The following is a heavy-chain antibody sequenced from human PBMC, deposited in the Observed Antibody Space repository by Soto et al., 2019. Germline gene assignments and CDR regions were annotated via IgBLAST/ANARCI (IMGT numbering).Heavy chain of an antibody. J-gene: IGHJ2*01. V-gene: IGHV4-34*01. CDR1: GGSFSGYY. Sequence: QVQLQQWGAGLLKPSETLSLTCAVYGGSFSGYYWSWIRQPPGKGLEWIGEINHSGSTNYNPSLKSRVTISVDTSKNQFSLKLSSVTAADTAVYYCARTPRRIAARYWYFDLWGRGTLVTVSS. D-gene: IGHD6-6*01. CDR3: ARTPRRIAARYWYFDL. CDR2: INHSGST.